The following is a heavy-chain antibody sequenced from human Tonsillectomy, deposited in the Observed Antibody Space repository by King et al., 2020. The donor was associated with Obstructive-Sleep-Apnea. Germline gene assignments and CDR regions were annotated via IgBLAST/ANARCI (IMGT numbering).Heavy chain of an antibody. CDR3: AKGEGEDTYISGCFYGFFDY. CDR2: ISGSGGST. J-gene: IGHJ4*02. V-gene: IGHV3-23*04. CDR1: GFTFSSYA. D-gene: IGHD3-22*01. Sequence: VQLVESGGGLVQPGGSLRLSCAASGFTFSSYAMSWVRQAPGKGLEWVSAISGSGGSTYYADSVKGRFTISRDNSKNTLYLQMNSLRAEDTAVYYCAKGEGEDTYISGCFYGFFDYGGRGPLVTVPS.